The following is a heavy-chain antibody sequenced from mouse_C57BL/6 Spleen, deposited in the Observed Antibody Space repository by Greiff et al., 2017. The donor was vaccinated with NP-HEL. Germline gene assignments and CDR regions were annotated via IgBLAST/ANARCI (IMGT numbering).Heavy chain of an antibody. CDR3: ARGGYDYDLAY. Sequence: VQLQQSGAELVRPGTSVKVSCKASGYAFTNYLIEWVKQRPGQGLEWIGVINPGSGGTNYNEKFKGKATLTADKSSSTAYMQLSSLTSEDSAVYFCARGGYDYDLAYWGQGTLVTVSA. J-gene: IGHJ3*01. V-gene: IGHV1-54*01. CDR2: INPGSGGT. CDR1: GYAFTNYL. D-gene: IGHD2-4*01.